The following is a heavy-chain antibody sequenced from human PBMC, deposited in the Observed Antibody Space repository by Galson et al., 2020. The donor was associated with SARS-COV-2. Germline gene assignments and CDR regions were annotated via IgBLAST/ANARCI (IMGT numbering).Heavy chain of an antibody. J-gene: IGHJ5*02. CDR1: GFTFNNYA. V-gene: IGHV3-23*01. Sequence: GGSLRLSCAASGFTFNNYAMSWVRQAPGKGLEWDSTISGRGGSTYYTDPVKGRFTISRDNSKNTLYLQMNSLRAEDTAVYYCAKEDFTYSAKEDSTYSGGYSYSSWGQGTLVTVSS. D-gene: IGHD2-21*01. CDR2: ISGRGGST. CDR3: AKEDFTYSAKEDSTYSGGYSYSS.